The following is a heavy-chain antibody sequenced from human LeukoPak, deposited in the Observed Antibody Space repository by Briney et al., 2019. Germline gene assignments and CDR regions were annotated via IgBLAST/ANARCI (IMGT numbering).Heavy chain of an antibody. CDR3: VRDNRYAFDI. CDR2: ITNTI. J-gene: IGHJ3*02. Sequence: TGGSLRLSYAASGFTFSSYSMNWVRQAPGKGLGWIAYITNTIHYADSVKGRFTISRDNARNSLYLQMNSMRAGDTAVYYCVRDNRYAFDIWGQGTMVSVSS. CDR1: GFTFSSYS. V-gene: IGHV3-48*01.